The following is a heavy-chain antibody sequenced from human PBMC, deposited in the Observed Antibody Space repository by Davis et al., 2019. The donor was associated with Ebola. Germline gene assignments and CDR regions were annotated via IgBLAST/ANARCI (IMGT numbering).Heavy chain of an antibody. V-gene: IGHV1-18*04. CDR1: GYTFSGHY. D-gene: IGHD5-12*01. J-gene: IGHJ4*02. CDR2: ISAYNGKT. CDR3: ARRGYSGYSDY. Sequence: ASVKVSCKASGYTFSGHYMHWVRQAPGQGLEWMGWISAYNGKTNYAQSLQGRVTMTTDTSTSTVYVELRSLRSDDTATYYCARRGYSGYSDYWGQGTLVTV.